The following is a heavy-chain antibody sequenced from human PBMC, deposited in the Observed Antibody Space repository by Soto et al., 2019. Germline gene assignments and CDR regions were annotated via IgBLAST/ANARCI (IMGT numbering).Heavy chain of an antibody. Sequence: HPGGSLRLSCAASGFTFSSYAMNWVRQAPGKGLEWVSYISGSSDYIKYAASVKGRFTISRDNAKNTLYLQMNSLRAEDTAVYYCASLTYCGGDCYAYYYYGMDVWGQGTTVNVSS. CDR3: ASLTYCGGDCYAYYYYGMDV. J-gene: IGHJ6*02. CDR1: GFTFSSYA. CDR2: ISGSSDYI. V-gene: IGHV3-48*01. D-gene: IGHD2-21*02.